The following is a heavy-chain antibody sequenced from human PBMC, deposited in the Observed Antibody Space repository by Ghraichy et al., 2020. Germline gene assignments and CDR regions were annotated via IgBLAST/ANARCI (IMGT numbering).Heavy chain of an antibody. J-gene: IGHJ4*02. Sequence: GGSLRLSCAASGFTFISYAMSWVRQAPGKGLEWVSAISGSGGSTYYADSVKGRFTISRDNSKNTLYLQMNSLRAEDTAVYYCAKEGQTYYYDSSGYYAHFDYWGQGTLVTVSS. CDR3: AKEGQTYYYDSSGYYAHFDY. D-gene: IGHD3-22*01. CDR2: ISGSGGST. V-gene: IGHV3-23*01. CDR1: GFTFISYA.